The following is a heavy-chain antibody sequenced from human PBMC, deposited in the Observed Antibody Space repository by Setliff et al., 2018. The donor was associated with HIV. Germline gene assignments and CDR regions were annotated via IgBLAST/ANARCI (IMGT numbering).Heavy chain of an antibody. J-gene: IGHJ3*02. D-gene: IGHD6-19*01. CDR2: VYYSGST. CDR1: GGSIEFSSYY. Sequence: SETLSLTCSVSGGSIEFSSYYWGWIRQPPGKGLEWIVSVYYSGSTYYNPSLKSRVTISVDTSKNQFSLKLSSVTAADTAVYYCARAEQWLVIDAFDIWGQGTMVTVSS. V-gene: IGHV4-39*07. CDR3: ARAEQWLVIDAFDI.